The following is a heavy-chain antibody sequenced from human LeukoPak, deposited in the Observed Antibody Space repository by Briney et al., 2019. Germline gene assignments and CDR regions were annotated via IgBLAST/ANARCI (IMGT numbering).Heavy chain of an antibody. CDR1: GYSISSGYY. J-gene: IGHJ4*02. V-gene: IGHV4-38-2*02. Sequence: SETLSLTCTVSGYSISSGYYWGWIRQPPGKGLEWIGSIYHSGSTYYNPSLKSRVTISVDTSKNQFSLKLSSVTAADTAVYYCASSREGSGWTVDYWGQGTLVTVSS. CDR3: ASSREGSGWTVDY. D-gene: IGHD6-19*01. CDR2: IYHSGST.